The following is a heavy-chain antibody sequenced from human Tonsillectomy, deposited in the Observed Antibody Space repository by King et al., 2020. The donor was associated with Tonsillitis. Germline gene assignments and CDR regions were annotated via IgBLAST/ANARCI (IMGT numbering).Heavy chain of an antibody. CDR3: AKYPGVAYYDSSGERVGYFDY. CDR1: GFTFSSHG. J-gene: IGHJ4*02. Sequence: VQLVESGGGVVQPGGSLRLSCAASGFTFSSHGMHWVRQAPGKGLEWVAYIRYDGSDKYYAESVKGRFTISRDNSKNTLYLQMDRLRDEDTAVYYCAKYPGVAYYDSSGERVGYFDYWGQGPLVTVSS. V-gene: IGHV3-30*02. CDR2: IRYDGSDK. D-gene: IGHD3-22*01.